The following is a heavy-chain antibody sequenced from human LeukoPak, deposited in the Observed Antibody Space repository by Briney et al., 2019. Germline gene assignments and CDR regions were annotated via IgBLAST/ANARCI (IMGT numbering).Heavy chain of an antibody. CDR2: IYYSGST. CDR1: GGSISSYY. Sequence: SETLSLTCTVSGGSISSYYWSWIRQPPGKGLEWIGYIYYSGSTNYNPSLKSRVTISVDTSKNQFSLKLSSVTAADTAVYYCARGPEGPTGFDAFDIWGQGTMVTVSS. D-gene: IGHD1-14*01. CDR3: ARGPEGPTGFDAFDI. V-gene: IGHV4-59*01. J-gene: IGHJ3*02.